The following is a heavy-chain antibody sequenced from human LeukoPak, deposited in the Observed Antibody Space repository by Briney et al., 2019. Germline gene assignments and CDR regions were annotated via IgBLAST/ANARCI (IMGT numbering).Heavy chain of an antibody. CDR3: ARDGFGTGSN. CDR2: IKQDGSEK. Sequence: GGSLRLSCATSGFTFSSYWMNWARQAPGKGLEWVANIKQDGSEKNYVDSVKGRFIISRDNAKNSLYLQMNTLRADDTAVYYCARDGFGTGSNWGQGTLVTVPS. D-gene: IGHD3-16*01. J-gene: IGHJ4*02. V-gene: IGHV3-7*03. CDR1: GFTFSSYW.